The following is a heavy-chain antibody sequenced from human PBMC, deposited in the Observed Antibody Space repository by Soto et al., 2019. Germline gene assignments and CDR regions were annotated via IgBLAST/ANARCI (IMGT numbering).Heavy chain of an antibody. CDR2: IYSGGST. CDR1: GFTVSSNY. V-gene: IGHV3-53*04. CDR3: ASGQSGPTTDAFDI. D-gene: IGHD3-3*01. J-gene: IGHJ3*02. Sequence: GGSLRLSCAASGFTVSSNYMSWVRQAPGKGLEWVSVIYSGGSTYYADSVKGRSTISRHNSKNTLYLQMNSLRAEDTAVYYCASGQSGPTTDAFDISGQGTMVTVSS.